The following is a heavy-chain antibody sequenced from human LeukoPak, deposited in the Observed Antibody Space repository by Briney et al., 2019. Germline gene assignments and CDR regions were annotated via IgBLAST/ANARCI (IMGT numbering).Heavy chain of an antibody. J-gene: IGHJ6*02. Sequence: GGSLRLSCAASGFTVSSNYKSWVRQAPGKGLEWVSVIYSGGSTYYADSVKGRFTISRDNSKNTLYLQMNSLRAEDSAVYYCASPIRDHILTGGVYYYGMDVWGQGTTVTVSS. CDR1: GFTVSSNY. CDR2: IYSGGST. D-gene: IGHD3-9*01. CDR3: ASPIRDHILTGGVYYYGMDV. V-gene: IGHV3-53*01.